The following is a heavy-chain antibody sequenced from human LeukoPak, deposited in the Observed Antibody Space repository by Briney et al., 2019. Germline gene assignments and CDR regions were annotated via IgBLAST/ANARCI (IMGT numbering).Heavy chain of an antibody. CDR2: FDPEDGET. D-gene: IGHD3-22*01. CDR1: GYTLTELS. V-gene: IGHV1-24*01. Sequence: GASVTVSCKVSGYTLTELSMHWVRQAPGKGLEWMGGFDPEDGETIYAQKFQGRVTMTEDTSTDTAYMELSSLRSEDTAVYYCATATYYYDSSGYYPDYWGQGTLVTVSS. CDR3: ATATYYYDSSGYYPDY. J-gene: IGHJ4*02.